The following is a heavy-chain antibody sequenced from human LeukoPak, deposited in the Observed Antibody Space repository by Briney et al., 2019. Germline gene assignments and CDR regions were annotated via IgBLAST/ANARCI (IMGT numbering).Heavy chain of an antibody. CDR3: ARVGGSPFPHWYFDL. CDR1: GGSISSYY. Sequence: SETLSLTCTVSGGSISSYYWSWIRQPPGKGLEWIGYIYYSGSTNYIPSLKSRVTISVDTSKNQFSLKLSSVTAADTAVYYCARVGGSPFPHWYFDLWGRGPLLTVSS. J-gene: IGHJ2*01. CDR2: IYYSGST. V-gene: IGHV4-59*01. D-gene: IGHD1-26*01.